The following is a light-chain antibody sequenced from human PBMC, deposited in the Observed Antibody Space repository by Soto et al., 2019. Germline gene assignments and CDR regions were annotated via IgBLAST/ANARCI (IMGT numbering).Light chain of an antibody. Sequence: EVLMTQSPATLYVSPGERATLSCRASQSVSRNLAWFQQKPGQTPRLLIYGVSTRATGIPARFSGSGSGADFTLTISSLEPIDFAVYYCQQRSNWPPSFGPGTKVDIK. V-gene: IGKV3-15*01. CDR2: GVS. CDR3: QQRSNWPPS. J-gene: IGKJ3*01. CDR1: QSVSRN.